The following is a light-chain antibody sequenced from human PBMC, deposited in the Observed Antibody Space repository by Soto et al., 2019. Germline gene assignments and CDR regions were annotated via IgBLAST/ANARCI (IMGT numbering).Light chain of an antibody. J-gene: IGLJ3*02. CDR3: QSYDSSNRWV. CDR2: EDN. V-gene: IGLV6-57*02. Sequence: NFMLTQPHSVSESPGKTVTISCTGSSGSIASNYVQWYQQRPGSVPTTVIFEDNQRPSGVPDRFSGSIDSSSNSASLTISGLKTEDEADYYCQSYDSSNRWVFGGGTKVTVL. CDR1: SGSIASNY.